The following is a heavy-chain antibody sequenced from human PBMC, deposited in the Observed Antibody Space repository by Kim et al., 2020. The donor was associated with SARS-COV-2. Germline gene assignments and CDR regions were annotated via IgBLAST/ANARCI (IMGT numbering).Heavy chain of an antibody. CDR1: GYSFTSYW. D-gene: IGHD2-21*01. J-gene: IGHJ3*02. CDR2: IYPGDSDT. V-gene: IGHV5-51*01. CDR3: ARPRATMIAGDAFDI. Sequence: GESLKISCKGSGYSFTSYWIGWVRQMPGKGLEWMGIIYPGDSDTRYSPSFQGQVTISADKSISTAYLQWSSLKASDTAMYYCARPRATMIAGDAFDIWGQGTMVTVSS.